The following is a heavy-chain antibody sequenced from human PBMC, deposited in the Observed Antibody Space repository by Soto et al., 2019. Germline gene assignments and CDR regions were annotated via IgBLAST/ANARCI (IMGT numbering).Heavy chain of an antibody. CDR2: IYYSGST. Sequence: SETLSLTCTVSGGSISSSSYYWGWIRQPPGKGLEWIGSIYYSGSTYYNPSLKSRVTISVDTSKNQFSLKLSSVTAADTAVYYCARQRIAARPVWFDPWGQGTLVTVSS. D-gene: IGHD6-6*01. J-gene: IGHJ5*02. CDR3: ARQRIAARPVWFDP. V-gene: IGHV4-39*01. CDR1: GGSISSSSYY.